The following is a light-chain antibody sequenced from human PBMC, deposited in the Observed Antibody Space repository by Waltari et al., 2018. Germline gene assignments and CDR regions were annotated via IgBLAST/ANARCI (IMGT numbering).Light chain of an antibody. V-gene: IGKV1-5*03. Sequence: DIQMTQSPSTLSASVGDRVTITCRASQSISSWLAWYQKKPGKAPKLLISKASSLESGVPPRVSGRGSGTEFTLTISSLQPDDLATYYCQQHNSYSTFGQGTKVEIK. CDR1: QSISSW. J-gene: IGKJ1*01. CDR2: KAS. CDR3: QQHNSYST.